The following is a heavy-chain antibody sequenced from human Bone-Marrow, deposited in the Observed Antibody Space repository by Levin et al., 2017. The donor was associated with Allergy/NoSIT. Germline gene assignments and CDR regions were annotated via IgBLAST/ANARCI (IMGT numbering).Heavy chain of an antibody. V-gene: IGHV3-21*01. CDR3: ARWAQQPSEYYNNGMDV. CDR1: GFTFSTYK. J-gene: IGHJ6*02. D-gene: IGHD6-13*01. Sequence: PSETLSLTCAASGFTFSTYKMNWVRQAPGKGLEWVSSITSSSTYIYYADSVKGRFTISRDNAQNSLYLQMNSLRAEDTAVYYCARWAQQPSEYYNNGMDVWGQGTTVTVSS. CDR2: ITSSSTYI.